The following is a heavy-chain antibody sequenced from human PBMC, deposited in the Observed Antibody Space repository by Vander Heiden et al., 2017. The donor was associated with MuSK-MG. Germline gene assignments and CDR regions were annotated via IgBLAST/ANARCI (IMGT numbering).Heavy chain of an antibody. J-gene: IGHJ4*02. D-gene: IGHD3-9*01. V-gene: IGHV3-23*01. Sequence: EVQLLESGGGLVQPGGSLRLSCAASGFTFGRHAMNWVRQAPGKGLEWVSTLSGSGDASYYADSVKGRFTTSRDNSKNTLYLQMSSLRAEDTAVYYCARRATAYYLPMDYWGQGTLVTVSS. CDR2: LSGSGDAS. CDR1: GFTFGRHA. CDR3: ARRATAYYLPMDY.